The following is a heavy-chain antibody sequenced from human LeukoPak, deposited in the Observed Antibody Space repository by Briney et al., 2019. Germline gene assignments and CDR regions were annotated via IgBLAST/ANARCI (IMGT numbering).Heavy chain of an antibody. CDR2: ISGSGGST. CDR1: GFTFSSCA. CDR3: AKVFFVSITIFGVVTQPPNWFDP. V-gene: IGHV3-23*01. J-gene: IGHJ5*02. Sequence: GGSLRLSCAASGFTFSSCAMSWVRQAPGKGLEWVSTISGSGGSTYYADSVKGRFTIARDNSKNTLYLQMNSLRAEDTAVYYCAKVFFVSITIFGVVTQPPNWFDPWGQGTLVTVSS. D-gene: IGHD3-3*01.